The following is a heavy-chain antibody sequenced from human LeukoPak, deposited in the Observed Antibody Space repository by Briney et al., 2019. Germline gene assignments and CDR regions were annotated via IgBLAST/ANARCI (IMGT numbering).Heavy chain of an antibody. J-gene: IGHJ6*03. CDR3: ARHYPYYDFWSGSLVGMDV. V-gene: IGHV4-4*02. CDR1: GGSISSSNW. CDR2: IYHSGST. D-gene: IGHD3-3*01. Sequence: PSETLSLTCAVSGGSISSSNWWSWVRQPPGKGLEWIGEIYHSGSTNYNPSLKSRVTISVDKSKNQFSLKLSSVTAADTAVYYCARHYPYYDFWSGSLVGMDVWGKGTTVTVSS.